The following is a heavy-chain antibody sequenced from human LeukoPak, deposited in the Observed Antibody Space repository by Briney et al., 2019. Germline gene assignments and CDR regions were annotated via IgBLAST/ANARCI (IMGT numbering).Heavy chain of an antibody. CDR3: ARPMGGYYGSGSYYNQLDY. V-gene: IGHV1-69*05. D-gene: IGHD3-10*01. CDR2: IIPIFGTA. Sequence: SVKVSCKASGGTFSSYAISWVRQAPGQGLEWMGGIIPIFGTANYAQKIQGRVTITTDESTSTAYMELSSLRSEDTAVYYCARPMGGYYGSGSYYNQLDYWGQGTLVTVSS. CDR1: GGTFSSYA. J-gene: IGHJ4*02.